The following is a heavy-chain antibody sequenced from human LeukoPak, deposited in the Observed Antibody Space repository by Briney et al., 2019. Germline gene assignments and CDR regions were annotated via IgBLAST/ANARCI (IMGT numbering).Heavy chain of an antibody. CDR1: GFTFSSYA. CDR3: AKTVAARPNWFDP. Sequence: GGSLRLSCAPSGFTFSSYAMSWVRQAPGKGLEWVSAISGSGGSTYYADSVKGRFTISRDNSKNTLYLQMNSLRAEDTAVYFCAKTVAARPNWFDPWGQGTLVTVSS. D-gene: IGHD6-6*01. V-gene: IGHV3-23*01. CDR2: ISGSGGST. J-gene: IGHJ5*02.